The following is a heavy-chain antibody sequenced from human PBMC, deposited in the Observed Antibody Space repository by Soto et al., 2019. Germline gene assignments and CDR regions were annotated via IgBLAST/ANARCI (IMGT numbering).Heavy chain of an antibody. D-gene: IGHD3-22*01. CDR1: AFTFRNLA. Sequence: QVQLVESGGGVVNPGRPRKLSGEAYAFTFRNLAIHGVGRAQGRGLTWVAVIYYDGNNNNYSDSVKARFTISRDNPRNTLYLQMNDLRAEDTAVYYCARDKFSGGYYYFDYWGQGTLVTVSS. CDR2: IYYDGNNN. V-gene: IGHV3-30-3*01. J-gene: IGHJ4*02. CDR3: ARDKFSGGYYYFDY.